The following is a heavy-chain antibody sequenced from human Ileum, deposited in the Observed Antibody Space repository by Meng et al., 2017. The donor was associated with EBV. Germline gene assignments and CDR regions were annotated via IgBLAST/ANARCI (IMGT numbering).Heavy chain of an antibody. V-gene: IGHV4-39*01. D-gene: IGHD3-10*01. J-gene: IGHJ4*02. CDR1: CGSLSRSTDS. CDR3: ARSVAGSDESRYWGY. Sequence: SGSGVLKLSDPLPLPCTLSCGSLSRSTDSWGWIRKARGRGRLWIGSIYSCGGKYYNMPLESRLTISVDTSKNQFFLELSSMTAADSAVYYCARSVAGSDESRYWGYWGQGALVTVSS. CDR2: IYSCGGK.